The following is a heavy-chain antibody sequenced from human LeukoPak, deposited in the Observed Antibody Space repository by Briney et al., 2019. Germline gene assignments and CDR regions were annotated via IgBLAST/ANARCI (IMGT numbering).Heavy chain of an antibody. CDR2: IYYSGST. Sequence: SETLSLTCTVSGGSISRSSYYWGWIRQPPGKGLEWIANIYYSGSTYYNPSLKSRVTISVDTSKNQFSLKLSSVTAADTAVYYCARRYSGYAYYFDYWGQGTLVTVSS. V-gene: IGHV4-39*07. D-gene: IGHD5-12*01. CDR3: ARRYSGYAYYFDY. J-gene: IGHJ4*02. CDR1: GGSISRSSYY.